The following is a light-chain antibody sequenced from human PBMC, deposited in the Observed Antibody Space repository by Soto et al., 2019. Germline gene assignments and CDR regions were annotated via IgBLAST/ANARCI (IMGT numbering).Light chain of an antibody. CDR1: QSLLHSDGYTY. CDR3: MQALQTPLT. V-gene: IGKV2-28*01. J-gene: IGKJ4*01. CDR2: LGS. Sequence: DIVMTQSPLSLPVTPGEPASISCRSSQSLLHSDGYTYLDWYLQKPGQSPQLLIYLGSNRASGVLDRFSGCGSVTDFTLKLSRVEAEDVGVYYCMQALQTPLTFGGGTKVEIK.